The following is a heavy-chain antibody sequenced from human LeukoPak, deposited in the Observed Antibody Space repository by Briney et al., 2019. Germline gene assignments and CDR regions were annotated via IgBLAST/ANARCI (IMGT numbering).Heavy chain of an antibody. D-gene: IGHD5-18*01. CDR3: ARDLLMDTAMVTDY. J-gene: IGHJ4*02. Sequence: GGSLRLSCAASGFTFSSYSMNWVRQAPGKGLEWVSSISSSSSYIYYADSVKGRFTISRDNAKNSLYLQMNSLRAEDTAVYYCARDLLMDTAMVTDYWGQGTLVTVSS. CDR1: GFTFSSYS. CDR2: ISSSSSYI. V-gene: IGHV3-21*01.